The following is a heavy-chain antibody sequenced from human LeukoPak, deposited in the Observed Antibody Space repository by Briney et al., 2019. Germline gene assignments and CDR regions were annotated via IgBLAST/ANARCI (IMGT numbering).Heavy chain of an antibody. CDR3: AKDYPADVAVAGPYYYFMDV. CDR1: GFTFSSYG. Sequence: PGGSLRLSCAASGFTFSSYGMHWVRQAPGKGLEWVAFIRYDGSNKYYADSVKGRFTISRDNSKNTLYLQMNSLRAEDTAVYYCAKDYPADVAVAGPYYYFMDVWGKGTTVTISS. CDR2: IRYDGSNK. J-gene: IGHJ6*03. D-gene: IGHD6-19*01. V-gene: IGHV3-30*02.